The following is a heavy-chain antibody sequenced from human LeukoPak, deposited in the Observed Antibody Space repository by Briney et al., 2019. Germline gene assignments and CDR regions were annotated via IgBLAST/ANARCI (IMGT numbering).Heavy chain of an antibody. Sequence: ASVKVSCKASGGTFSSYAISWVRQAHGQGLEWMGGIIPIFGTANYAQKFQGRVTITTDESTSTAYMELSSLRSEDTAVYYCARGIYGSGRLNWFDPWGQGALVTVSS. J-gene: IGHJ5*02. D-gene: IGHD3-10*01. CDR1: GGTFSSYA. CDR2: IIPIFGTA. CDR3: ARGIYGSGRLNWFDP. V-gene: IGHV1-69*05.